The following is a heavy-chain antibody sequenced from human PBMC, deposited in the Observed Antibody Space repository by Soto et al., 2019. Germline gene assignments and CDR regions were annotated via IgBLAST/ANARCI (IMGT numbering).Heavy chain of an antibody. Sequence: ASVKVSCKASGYTFTSYGISWVRQAPGQGLEWMGWISAYNGNTNYAQKLQGRVTMTTDTSTSTAYMELRSLRSDDTAVYYCASRSWYGGYHYFDYWGQGTLVTVSS. V-gene: IGHV1-18*01. J-gene: IGHJ4*02. CDR1: GYTFTSYG. CDR3: ASRSWYGGYHYFDY. CDR2: ISAYNGNT. D-gene: IGHD5-12*01.